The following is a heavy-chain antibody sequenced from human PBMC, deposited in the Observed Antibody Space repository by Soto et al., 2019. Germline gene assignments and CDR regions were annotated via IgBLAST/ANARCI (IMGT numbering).Heavy chain of an antibody. CDR3: ARAPYYYDSSGYYAYGMDV. J-gene: IGHJ6*02. Sequence: QVQLVQSGAEVKKPGSSVKVSCKASGGTFSSYAISWVRQAPGQGLEWMGGIIPIFGTANYAQKFQGRVTITADESTSTAYMELSSLRSDDTAVYYCARAPYYYDSSGYYAYGMDVWGQGTTVTVSS. D-gene: IGHD3-22*01. V-gene: IGHV1-69*01. CDR1: GGTFSSYA. CDR2: IIPIFGTA.